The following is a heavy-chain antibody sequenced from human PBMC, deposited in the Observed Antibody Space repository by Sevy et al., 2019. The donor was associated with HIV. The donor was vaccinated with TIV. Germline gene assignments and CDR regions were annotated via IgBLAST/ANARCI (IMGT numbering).Heavy chain of an antibody. Sequence: SQTLSLTCGVYGGSFSGHYWSWLRQTPEKGLEWIGEINHGEITDYNPSLESRVTMSVDTSKNQFSLKLKSVTAADTAVYYCARRRYFYASWWKDVLDIWGQGTLVTVSS. V-gene: IGHV4-34*01. CDR1: GGSFSGHY. CDR3: ARRRYFYASWWKDVLDI. J-gene: IGHJ3*02. D-gene: IGHD3-10*01. CDR2: INHGEIT.